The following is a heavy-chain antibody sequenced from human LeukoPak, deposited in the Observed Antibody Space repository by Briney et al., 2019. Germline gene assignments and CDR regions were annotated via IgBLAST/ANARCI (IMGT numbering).Heavy chain of an antibody. CDR1: GFTFSSYW. D-gene: IGHD6-19*01. Sequence: GGSLKLSCAASGFTFSSYWMHWVRQAPGKGLVWVSRINSDGSTTSYADSVMGRFTISRDNAKNTLYLQMNSLRAEDTAVYYCARVIYSGWEGELSDWGQGTLVTVSS. V-gene: IGHV3-74*01. CDR3: ARVIYSGWEGELSD. CDR2: INSDGSTT. J-gene: IGHJ4*02.